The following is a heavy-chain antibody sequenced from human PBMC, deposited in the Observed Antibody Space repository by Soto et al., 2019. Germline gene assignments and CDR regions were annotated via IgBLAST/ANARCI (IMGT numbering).Heavy chain of an antibody. CDR2: IGGSGGTT. J-gene: IGHJ6*02. D-gene: IGHD2-15*01. CDR3: AKDSLGAYYYYGLDV. V-gene: IGHV3-23*01. Sequence: EVQLLESGGGLVQPGGSLRLSCAASGFTFSRFAMNWVRQAPGKGLEWVSGIGGSGGTTYYADSVKGRFTISRDNSKNTLFLQMNRLRAEDTAVYYCAKDSLGAYYYYGLDVWGQGTTVTVSS. CDR1: GFTFSRFA.